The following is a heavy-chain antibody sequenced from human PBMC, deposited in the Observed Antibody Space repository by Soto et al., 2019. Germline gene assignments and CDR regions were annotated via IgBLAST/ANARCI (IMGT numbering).Heavy chain of an antibody. CDR3: ETTFAGSGYYYD. Sequence: EVQLVESGGGLIQPGGSLRLSCTASGFTVSSNYMSWLRQAPGKGLEWVSVIYSGGSTYYADSVQGRFTISSATSKNTLYLKTNTLRAEDTAVYYCETTFAGSGYYYDWSQGTLVTVST. V-gene: IGHV3-53*01. J-gene: IGHJ4*02. CDR2: IYSGGST. D-gene: IGHD3-22*01. CDR1: GFTVSSNY.